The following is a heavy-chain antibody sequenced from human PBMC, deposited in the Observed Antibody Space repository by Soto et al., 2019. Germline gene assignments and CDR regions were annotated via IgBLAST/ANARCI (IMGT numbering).Heavy chain of an antibody. CDR3: AHPSQPYSAPYYFDY. D-gene: IGHD4-4*01. CDR2: ISYDGSTI. J-gene: IGHJ4*02. CDR1: GFTFSNYG. Sequence: QVQLVESGGGVVQPGRSLRLSCAASGFTFSNYGMHWVRQAPGKGLEWVAIISYDGSTIYYADSVKGRFTIPRDNSKNPLYLHLTTLTTEDTAVYYCAHPSQPYSAPYYFDYWGQGTLVTVSS. V-gene: IGHV3-30*03.